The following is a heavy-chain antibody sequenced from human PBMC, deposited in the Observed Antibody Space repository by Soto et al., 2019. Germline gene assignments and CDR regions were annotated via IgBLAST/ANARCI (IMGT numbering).Heavy chain of an antibody. CDR1: GFPFSSYV. V-gene: IGHV3-23*01. Sequence: LRLSCAASGFPFSSYVMSWVRQAPGKGLEWVSGITGGGSNTFYADSVKGRFTISRDNSKNTLFLQMNSLGAEDTAVYYCAKDSNKYSSSLRGRYFDYWGQGIGVTVSS. CDR2: ITGGGSNT. J-gene: IGHJ4*02. CDR3: AKDSNKYSSSLRGRYFDY. D-gene: IGHD4-4*01.